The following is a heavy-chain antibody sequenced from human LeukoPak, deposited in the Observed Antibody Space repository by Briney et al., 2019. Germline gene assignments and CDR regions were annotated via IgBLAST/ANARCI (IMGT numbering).Heavy chain of an antibody. CDR2: ISSSSSYT. CDR1: GFTFSDYY. J-gene: IGHJ3*02. CDR3: AREGSIGAFDI. V-gene: IGHV3-11*05. Sequence: GGSLRLSCAASGFTFSDYYMSWIRQAPGKGLEWVSFISSSSSYTNYADSVKGRFTISRDNAKNSLYLQMNSLRAEDTAVYYCAREGSIGAFDIWGQGTMVTVSS. D-gene: IGHD3-22*01.